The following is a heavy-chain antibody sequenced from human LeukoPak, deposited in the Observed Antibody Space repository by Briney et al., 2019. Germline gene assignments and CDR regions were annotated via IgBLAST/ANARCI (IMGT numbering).Heavy chain of an antibody. CDR2: MNPNSGNT. Sequence: ASVEVSCKASGYTFSSYGISWVRQAPGQGLEWMGWMNPNSGNTGYAQKFQGRVTMTRNTSISTAYMELSSLRSEDTAVYYCARTLGRKYSSGTNYYYGMDVWGQGTTVTVSS. V-gene: IGHV1-8*01. CDR3: ARTLGRKYSSGTNYYYGMDV. CDR1: GYTFSSYG. D-gene: IGHD6-19*01. J-gene: IGHJ6*02.